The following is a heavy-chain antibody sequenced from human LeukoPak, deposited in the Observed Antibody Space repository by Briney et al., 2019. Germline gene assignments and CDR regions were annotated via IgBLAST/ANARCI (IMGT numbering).Heavy chain of an antibody. CDR1: GGSISSYY. V-gene: IGHV4-59*01. CDR2: IYYSGST. CDR3: ARDAGDYGLNWFDP. Sequence: SETLSLTCTVSGGSISSYYWSWIRQPPGRGLEWSGCIYYSGSTNYNPSLKSRVTISVDTSKNQFSLKLSSVTAADTAVYYCARDAGDYGLNWFDPWGQGTLVTVSS. J-gene: IGHJ5*02. D-gene: IGHD4-17*01.